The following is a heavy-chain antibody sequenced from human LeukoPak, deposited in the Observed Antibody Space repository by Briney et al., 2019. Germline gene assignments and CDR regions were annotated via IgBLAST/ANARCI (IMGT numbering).Heavy chain of an antibody. Sequence: SETLSLTCTVSGGSISSYYWSWIRQPPGKGLEWIGYIYYSGSTNYNPSLKSRVTISVDTSKNQFSLKLSSVTAADTAVYYCASHYGSGSYYWFDPWGQGTLVTVSS. CDR2: IYYSGST. D-gene: IGHD3-10*01. V-gene: IGHV4-59*08. CDR1: GGSISSYY. CDR3: ASHYGSGSYYWFDP. J-gene: IGHJ5*02.